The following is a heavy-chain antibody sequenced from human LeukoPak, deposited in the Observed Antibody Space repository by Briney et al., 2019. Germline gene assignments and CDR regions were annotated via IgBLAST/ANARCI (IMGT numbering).Heavy chain of an antibody. V-gene: IGHV1-69*05. CDR2: IIPIFGTA. CDR1: GGTFSSYA. Sequence: GASVTVSCKASGGTFSSYAISWVRHAPGQGLEWMGGIIPIFGTANYAQKFQGRVTITTDESTSTADMELSSLRSEDTAVYYCARGGLGSGSSYYFDYWGQGTLVTVSS. D-gene: IGHD3-10*01. J-gene: IGHJ4*02. CDR3: ARGGLGSGSSYYFDY.